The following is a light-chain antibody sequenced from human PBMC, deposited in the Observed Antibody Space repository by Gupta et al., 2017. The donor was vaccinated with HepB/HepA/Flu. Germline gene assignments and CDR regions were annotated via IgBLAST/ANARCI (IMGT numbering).Light chain of an antibody. CDR3: QQDDTTPLT. V-gene: IGKV4-1*01. CDR2: WAS. CDR1: QGVLYSSNNKNY. Sequence: DIVMTQSPDSLAVSLGERATINCKSSQGVLYSSNNKNYLAWYQQKPGQPPKLLIYWASTREFGVPDRFSGSGSGTXFTLTIXSLQAEDVAVYYCQQDDTTPLTFGXGTKVEIK. J-gene: IGKJ4*01.